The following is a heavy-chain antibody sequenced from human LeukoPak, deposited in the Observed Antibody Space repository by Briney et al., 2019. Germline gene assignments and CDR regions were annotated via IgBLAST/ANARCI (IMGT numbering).Heavy chain of an antibody. D-gene: IGHD5-12*01. CDR3: ARRRVYSGSGEFDF. Sequence: PSETLSLTCTVSGGSISSYYWSWIRQPPGKGLEWIGYIYYSGSTNYNPSLKSRVTISLDTSRNQFPLKLRSVTTADTAVYYCARRRVYSGSGEFDFWGQGTLVTVSS. CDR2: IYYSGST. V-gene: IGHV4-59*01. J-gene: IGHJ4*02. CDR1: GGSISSYY.